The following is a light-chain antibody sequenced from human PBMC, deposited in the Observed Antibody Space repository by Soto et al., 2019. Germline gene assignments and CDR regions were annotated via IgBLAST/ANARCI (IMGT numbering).Light chain of an antibody. J-gene: IGLJ2*01. Sequence: QSVLTQPASVSGSPGQSITISCTGTSSDVGSYNLVSWYQQHPGKAPKLMIYEGSKRPSGVSNRFSGSKSGNTASLTISGLQAEGEADYCCCSYAGSSTHVVFGGGTKLTVL. V-gene: IGLV2-23*01. CDR1: SSDVGSYNL. CDR3: CSYAGSSTHVV. CDR2: EGS.